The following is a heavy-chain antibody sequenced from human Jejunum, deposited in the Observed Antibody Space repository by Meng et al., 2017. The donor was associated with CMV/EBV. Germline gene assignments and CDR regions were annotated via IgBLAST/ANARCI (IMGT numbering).Heavy chain of an antibody. CDR1: GFTCNTYA. J-gene: IGHJ4*02. CDR3: ARGDCSNGVCHIAGFDS. CDR2: ISETGRTT. Sequence: EVQLLESGGGLVQPGGSLILCCPASGFTCNTYAISWVRQAPRKGLEVVSAISETGRTTYYADSVKGQFTISRDNSKNTLYLKMNNLRAEDTAVYYCARGDCSNGVCHIAGFDSWGQGTLVTVSS. V-gene: IGHV3-23*01. D-gene: IGHD2-8*01.